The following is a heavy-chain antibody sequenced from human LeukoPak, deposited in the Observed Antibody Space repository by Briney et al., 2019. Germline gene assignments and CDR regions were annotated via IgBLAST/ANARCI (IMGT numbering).Heavy chain of an antibody. CDR2: ISSSSTYI. V-gene: IGHV3-21*01. CDR3: ARDLRSSSWYFDY. Sequence: GWSLRLSCAASGFTFSSYTMNWVRQAPGKGLEWVSSISSSSTYIYYADSVKGRFTISRDNAKNSLYLQMNSLRAEDTAVYYCARDLRSSSWYFDYWGQGTLVTVSS. D-gene: IGHD6-13*01. CDR1: GFTFSSYT. J-gene: IGHJ4*02.